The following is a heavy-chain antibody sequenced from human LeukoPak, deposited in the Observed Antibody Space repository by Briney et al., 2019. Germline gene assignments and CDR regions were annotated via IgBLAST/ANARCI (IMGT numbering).Heavy chain of an antibody. CDR3: ARSPSGTNDAFDI. Sequence: ASVKVSCKTSGYTFTNYDINWVRQATGQGLEWLGWMSPNNGNTGYAQKFQGRVTMTRDTSTSTVYMELSSLRSEDTAVYYCARSPSGTNDAFDIWGQGTMVTVSS. CDR2: MSPNNGNT. J-gene: IGHJ3*02. V-gene: IGHV1-8*01. CDR1: GYTFTNYD.